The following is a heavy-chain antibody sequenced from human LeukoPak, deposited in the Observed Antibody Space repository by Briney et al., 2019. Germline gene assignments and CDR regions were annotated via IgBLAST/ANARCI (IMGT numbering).Heavy chain of an antibody. V-gene: IGHV1-2*02. J-gene: IGHJ5*02. D-gene: IGHD2-15*01. Sequence: GASVKVSCKVSGYTLTELSMHWVRQAPGQGLEWMGWINPNSGGTNYAQKFQGRVTMTRDTSISTAYMELSRLRSDDTAVYYCARELWDIVVVVALPRFDPWGQGTLVTVSS. CDR2: INPNSGGT. CDR3: ARELWDIVVVVALPRFDP. CDR1: GYTLTELS.